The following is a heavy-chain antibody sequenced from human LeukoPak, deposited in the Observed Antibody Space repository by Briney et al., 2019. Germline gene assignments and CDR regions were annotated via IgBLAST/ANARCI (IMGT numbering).Heavy chain of an antibody. CDR2: IYTSGST. D-gene: IGHD3-16*01. J-gene: IGHJ6*03. CDR3: ARASGGVANEFFAIDYYYYYMDV. Sequence: SQTLSLTCTVSGGSISSGSYDWSWIRQPAGKGLEWIGRIYTSGSTNYNPSLKSRVTISVDTSKNQFSLKLSAVTAADTAVYYCARASGGVANEFFAIDYYYYYMDVWGKGTTVTVSS. V-gene: IGHV4-61*02. CDR1: GGSISSGSYD.